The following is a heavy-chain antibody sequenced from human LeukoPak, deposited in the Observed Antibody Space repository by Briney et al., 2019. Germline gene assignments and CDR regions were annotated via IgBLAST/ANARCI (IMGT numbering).Heavy chain of an antibody. Sequence: ASVKVSCKASGYTFSSYGISWVRQAPGQGLEWMGWISGYNGNTNYAQKFQGRVTMTTDTSTGTSYMELRTLRSDDTAVYYCATDVLYYYGSVVDYWGQGTLVTVSS. V-gene: IGHV1-18*01. CDR1: GYTFSSYG. J-gene: IGHJ4*02. CDR3: ATDVLYYYGSVVDY. D-gene: IGHD3-10*01. CDR2: ISGYNGNT.